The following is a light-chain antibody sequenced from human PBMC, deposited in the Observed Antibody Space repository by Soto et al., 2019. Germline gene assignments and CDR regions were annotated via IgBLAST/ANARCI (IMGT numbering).Light chain of an antibody. J-gene: IGKJ4*01. CDR3: QQYGRSPA. Sequence: EIVLTQSPGTLSLSPGERATLSCRASQSVSSSYLAWYQQKPGQAPRLLIYGASSRATGIPDRFSGSGSGTDFTLSSSRLEPDDFAVYCCQQYGRSPAFGGGTKVEIK. V-gene: IGKV3-20*01. CDR2: GAS. CDR1: QSVSSSY.